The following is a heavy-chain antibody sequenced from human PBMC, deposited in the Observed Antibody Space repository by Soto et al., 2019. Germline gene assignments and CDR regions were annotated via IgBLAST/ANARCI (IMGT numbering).Heavy chain of an antibody. V-gene: IGHV1-69*13. Sequence: SVKVSCKASGGTFSIYAISCVLQAPLQGLEWMGGIIPIFGTANYAQKFQGRVTITADESTSTAYMELSSLRSEDTAVYYCARVNGSSWTYYYYYYGMDVWGQGTTVTVSS. D-gene: IGHD6-13*01. CDR3: ARVNGSSWTYYYYYYGMDV. J-gene: IGHJ6*02. CDR2: IIPIFGTA. CDR1: GGTFSIYA.